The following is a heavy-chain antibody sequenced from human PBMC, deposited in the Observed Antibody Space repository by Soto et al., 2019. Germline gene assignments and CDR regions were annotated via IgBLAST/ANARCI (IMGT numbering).Heavy chain of an antibody. J-gene: IGHJ4*02. Sequence: KAGASVKVSCKASGYTFTSYGISWVRQAPGQGLEWMGWISAYNGNTNYAQKLQGRVTMTTDTSTSTAYMELRSLRSDDTAVYYCAREYYDFWSGFFPFDYWGQGTLVTVSS. D-gene: IGHD3-3*01. CDR1: GYTFTSYG. V-gene: IGHV1-18*04. CDR3: AREYYDFWSGFFPFDY. CDR2: ISAYNGNT.